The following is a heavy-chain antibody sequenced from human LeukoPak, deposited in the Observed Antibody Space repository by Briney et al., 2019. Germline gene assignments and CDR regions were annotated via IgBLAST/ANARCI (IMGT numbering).Heavy chain of an antibody. CDR2: ISAYNGNT. CDR3: GRVPPIAAAATGFDY. D-gene: IGHD6-25*01. V-gene: IGHV1-18*01. Sequence: ASVKVSCKASGYTFTSYGISWVRQAPGQGLEWKGWISAYNGNTNYAQKLQGRVTMTTDTSTSTAYMELRSLRSDDTAVYYCGRVPPIAAAATGFDYWGQGTLVTVSS. J-gene: IGHJ4*02. CDR1: GYTFTSYG.